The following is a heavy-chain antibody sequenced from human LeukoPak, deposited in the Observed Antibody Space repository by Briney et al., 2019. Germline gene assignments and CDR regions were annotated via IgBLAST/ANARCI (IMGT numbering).Heavy chain of an antibody. CDR1: GFTFSDYY. CDR3: ARASIGSSSIYYFDY. Sequence: GGSLRLSCAASGFTFSDYYMTWIRQAPGKGLEWISYISDTSSTIYYADSLKGRFTISGDNAKNSLYLQMNSLRTEDTAVYYCARASIGSSSIYYFDYWGQGTLVTVSS. V-gene: IGHV3-11*04. CDR2: ISDTSSTI. D-gene: IGHD6-6*01. J-gene: IGHJ4*02.